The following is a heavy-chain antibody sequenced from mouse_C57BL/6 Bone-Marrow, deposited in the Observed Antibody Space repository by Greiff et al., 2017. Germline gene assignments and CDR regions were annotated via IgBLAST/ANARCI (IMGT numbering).Heavy chain of an antibody. J-gene: IGHJ2*01. CDR3: TRGGIYYGNYFDY. D-gene: IGHD2-1*01. V-gene: IGHV1-15*01. CDR2: IDPETGGT. Sequence: VQLVESGAELVRPGASVTLSCKASGYTFTDYEMHWVKQTPVHGLEWIGAIDPETGGTAYNQKFKGKAILTADKSSSTAYMERRSLTSEDSAVYYCTRGGIYYGNYFDYWGQGTTLTVSS. CDR1: GYTFTDYE.